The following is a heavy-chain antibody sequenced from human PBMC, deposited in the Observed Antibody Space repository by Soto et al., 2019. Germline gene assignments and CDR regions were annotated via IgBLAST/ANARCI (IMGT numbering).Heavy chain of an antibody. D-gene: IGHD3-22*01. CDR2: IYYSGST. CDR1: GGSIRSGDSY. J-gene: IGHJ4*02. CDR3: ARTHYSDRSGTDY. Sequence: PSETLSLTCTVSGGSIRSGDSYWSWIRQPPGKGLEWIGYIYYSGSTYHNPSLKSRVTISLDTSKNQFSLNLSSVTAADTAVYYCARTHYSDRSGTDYWGQGTLVTVSS. V-gene: IGHV4-30-4*01.